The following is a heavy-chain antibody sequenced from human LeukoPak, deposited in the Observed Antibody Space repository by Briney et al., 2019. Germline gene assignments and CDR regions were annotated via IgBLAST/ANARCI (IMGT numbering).Heavy chain of an antibody. J-gene: IGHJ3*02. V-gene: IGHV4-59*04. Sequence: SETLSLTCTVSGGSISSYYWSWIRQPPGKGLEWIGSIYYSGSTYYNPSLKSRVTISVDTSKNQFSLKLNFVTAADTAVYYCARYSSGWSNAFDIWGQGTMVTVSS. CDR1: GGSISSYY. CDR2: IYYSGST. D-gene: IGHD6-19*01. CDR3: ARYSSGWSNAFDI.